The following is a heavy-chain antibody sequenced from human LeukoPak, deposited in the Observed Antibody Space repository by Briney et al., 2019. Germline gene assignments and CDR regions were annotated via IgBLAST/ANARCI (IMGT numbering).Heavy chain of an antibody. CDR2: IYTSGST. CDR3: ARDKSRSYYDFWSGYYHYFDY. D-gene: IGHD3-3*01. CDR1: GGSISSYY. Sequence: SETLSLTCTVSGGSISSYYWSWIRQPAGKGLEWIGRIYTSGSTNYNPSLKSRVTMSVDTSKNQFSLKLSSVTAADTAVYYCARDKSRSYYDFWSGYYHYFDYWGQGTLVTVSS. V-gene: IGHV4-4*07. J-gene: IGHJ4*02.